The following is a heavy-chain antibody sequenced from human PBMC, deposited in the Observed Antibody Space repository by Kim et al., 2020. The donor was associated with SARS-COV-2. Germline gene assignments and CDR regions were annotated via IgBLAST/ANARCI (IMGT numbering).Heavy chain of an antibody. D-gene: IGHD3-10*01. CDR1: GFTFSDYY. CDR3: ARDAYYYGSGSYYNGYWYFVI. CDR2: ISSSGSTI. Sequence: GGSLRLSCAASGFTFSDYYMSWIRQAPGKGLEWVSYISSSGSTIYYADSVKGRFTISRDNAKNSLYLQMNSLRAEDTAVYYCARDAYYYGSGSYYNGYWYFVIWGRGTLVTVSS. V-gene: IGHV3-11*01. J-gene: IGHJ2*01.